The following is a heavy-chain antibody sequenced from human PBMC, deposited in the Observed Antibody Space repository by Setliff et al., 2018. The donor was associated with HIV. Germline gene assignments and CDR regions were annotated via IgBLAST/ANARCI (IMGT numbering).Heavy chain of an antibody. V-gene: IGHV4-4*07. CDR2: IHTSGNT. D-gene: IGHD3-16*01. CDR1: GGSISSSY. J-gene: IGHJ4*02. Sequence: SETLSLTCTVSGGSISSSYWSWIRQPAGKGLEWIGRIHTSGNTNYSPSLKSRVNMSVDTSKNHFSLNLRSVTAADTAVYYCAREGGTDRYFDYWGQGTPVTSPQ. CDR3: AREGGTDRYFDY.